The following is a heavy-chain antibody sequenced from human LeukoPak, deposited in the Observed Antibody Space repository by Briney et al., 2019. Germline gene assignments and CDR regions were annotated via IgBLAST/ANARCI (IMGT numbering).Heavy chain of an antibody. CDR1: GYSFTDYY. CDR3: AREYYDSSGLKYAFDI. J-gene: IGHJ3*02. D-gene: IGHD3-22*01. CDR2: VDPDTGGT. V-gene: IGHV1-2*02. Sequence: ASVKVSCKASGYSFTDYYLHWVRQAPEQGLEWMGCVDPDTGGTKFAQKFQGGVTMTRDTSVSTAYMELSSLRSDDTAVYYCAREYYDSSGLKYAFDIWGQGTMVTVSS.